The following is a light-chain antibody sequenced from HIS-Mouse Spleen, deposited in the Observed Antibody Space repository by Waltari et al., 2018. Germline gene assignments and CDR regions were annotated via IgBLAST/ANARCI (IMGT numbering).Light chain of an antibody. V-gene: IGKV4-1*01. CDR2: LAS. CDR3: QQYYSTPLT. CDR1: QSVLYSSNNKNY. Sequence: DIVMTQSPDSLAVSLGERATINCNSSQSVLYSSNNKNYLAWYQQKPGQPPKLLIYLASTRESGVPDRFSGSGSGTDFTLTISSLQAEDVAVYYCQQYYSTPLTFGGGTKVEIK. J-gene: IGKJ4*01.